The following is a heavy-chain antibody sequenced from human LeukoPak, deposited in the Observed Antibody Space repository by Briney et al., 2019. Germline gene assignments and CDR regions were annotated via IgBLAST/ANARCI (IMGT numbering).Heavy chain of an antibody. CDR3: ARGPDCSSTSCYSSLYYYYGMDV. J-gene: IGHJ6*02. CDR1: GGSFSGYY. CDR2: INHSGST. Sequence: PSETLSLTCAVYGGSFSGYYWSWIRQPPGKGLEWIGGINHSGSTNYNPSLKSRVTISVDTSKNQFSLKLSSVTAADTAVYYCARGPDCSSTSCYSSLYYYYGMDVWGQGTTVTVSS. V-gene: IGHV4-34*01. D-gene: IGHD2-2*01.